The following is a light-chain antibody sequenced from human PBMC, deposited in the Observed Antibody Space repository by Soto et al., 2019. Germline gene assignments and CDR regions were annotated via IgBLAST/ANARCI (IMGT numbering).Light chain of an antibody. J-gene: IGLJ1*01. CDR2: DVS. CDR3: SSYTSSSTHV. V-gene: IGLV2-14*03. CDR1: SSDVGAYTF. Sequence: QSALTQPASVSGSPGQSITISCTGTSSDVGAYTFVSWYQQHPDKVPKLMIFDVSRRASGVSERYSGSKSGNTASLTISGLQPEYEADYYCSSYTSSSTHVFGSGTKLTVL.